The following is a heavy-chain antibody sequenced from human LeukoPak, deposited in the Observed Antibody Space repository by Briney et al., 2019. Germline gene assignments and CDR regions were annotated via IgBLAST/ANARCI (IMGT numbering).Heavy chain of an antibody. Sequence: ASVKVSCKASGYTFTSYDINWVRQATGQGLEWMGWMNPNSGNTGYAQKFQGRVTMTRNTSISTAYMELRSLRSDDTAVYYCARTEYSGYDHMVIAIPHYYYYYYMDVWGKGTTVTVSS. CDR1: GYTFTSYD. CDR3: ARTEYSGYDHMVIAIPHYYYYYYMDV. CDR2: MNPNSGNT. D-gene: IGHD2-21*01. J-gene: IGHJ6*03. V-gene: IGHV1-8*01.